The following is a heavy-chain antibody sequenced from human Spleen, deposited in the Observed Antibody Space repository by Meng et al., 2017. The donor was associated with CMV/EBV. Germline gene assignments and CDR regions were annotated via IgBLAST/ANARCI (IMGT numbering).Heavy chain of an antibody. CDR2: INGDNGYT. CDR3: ARDRMTVLDN. Sequence: SCKACGYSFTKYAMHWVRQAPGQRPEWMGWINGDNGYTEYPQRFQGRVSLTRDTSASTVYLEVSSLTYEDTALYYCARDRMTVLDNWGQGTLVTVSS. J-gene: IGHJ4*02. V-gene: IGHV1-3*01. CDR1: GYSFTKYA. D-gene: IGHD2-21*02.